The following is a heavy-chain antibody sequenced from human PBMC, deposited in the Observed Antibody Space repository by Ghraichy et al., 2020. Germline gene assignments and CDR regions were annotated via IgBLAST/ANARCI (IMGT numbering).Heavy chain of an antibody. CDR2: ISAYNGNT. Sequence: ASVKVSCKASGYTFTSYGISWVRQAPGQGLEWMGWISAYNGNTNYAQKLQGRVTMTTDTSTSTAYMELRSLRSDDTAVYYCARDVWWFGELYQKNLDYWGQGTLVTVSS. J-gene: IGHJ4*02. D-gene: IGHD3-10*01. CDR3: ARDVWWFGELYQKNLDY. V-gene: IGHV1-18*04. CDR1: GYTFTSYG.